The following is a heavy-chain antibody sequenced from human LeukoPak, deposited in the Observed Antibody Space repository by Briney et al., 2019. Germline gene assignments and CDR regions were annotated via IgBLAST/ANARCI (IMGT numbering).Heavy chain of an antibody. J-gene: IGHJ5*02. CDR1: GGSISSYY. Sequence: PSETLSLTCTVSGGSISSYYWSWIRQPPGKGLEWIGYIYYSGSTNYNPSLKSRVTISVDTSKNQFSLKLSSVTAADTAVYYCARYSYGILTGYPKGWFDPWGQGTLVTVSS. CDR2: IYYSGST. V-gene: IGHV4-59*01. CDR3: ARYSYGILTGYPKGWFDP. D-gene: IGHD3-9*01.